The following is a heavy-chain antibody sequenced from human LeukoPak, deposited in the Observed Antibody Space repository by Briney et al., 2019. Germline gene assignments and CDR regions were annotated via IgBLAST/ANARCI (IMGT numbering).Heavy chain of an antibody. CDR3: TRGSGSYVH. Sequence: GASLQISCQGSGSSFTKHWIAWGRQVPGKGPKWRGIIFPGDSDTRYSPSFQGQVTISADKSISTAYLQWSSLKASDTAMYYCTRGSGSYVHWGQGTLVTVSS. V-gene: IGHV5-51*01. D-gene: IGHD6-19*01. CDR2: IFPGDSDT. CDR1: GSSFTKHW. J-gene: IGHJ1*01.